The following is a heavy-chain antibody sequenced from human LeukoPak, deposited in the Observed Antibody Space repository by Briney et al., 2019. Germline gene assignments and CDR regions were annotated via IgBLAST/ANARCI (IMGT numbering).Heavy chain of an antibody. CDR3: ARDGTYYYGSGSYYKHAFDI. D-gene: IGHD3-10*01. CDR1: GYTFTSYY. Sequence: ASVKVSCKASGYTFTSYYMHWVRQAPGQGLEWMGIINPSGGSTSYAQKFQGRVTMTRDTSISTAYMELSRLRSDDTAVYYCARDGTYYYGSGSYYKHAFDIWGQGTMVTVSS. V-gene: IGHV1-46*01. J-gene: IGHJ3*02. CDR2: INPSGGST.